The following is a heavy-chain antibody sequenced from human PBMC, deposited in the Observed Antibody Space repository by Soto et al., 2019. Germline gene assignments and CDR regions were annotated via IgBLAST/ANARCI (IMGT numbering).Heavy chain of an antibody. Sequence: EVQLVESGGGLVQAGGSLRLSCAVSGFTFSDHHMDWVRQAPGKGLEWVGRSRNKADSYTPEYAASVKGRFTISRDDSKTSLYLQVERLKTDDTTVYYCGCDYRESWGKGTLVTVSS. CDR3: GCDYRES. CDR2: SRNKADSYTP. CDR1: GFTFSDHH. J-gene: IGHJ4*02. D-gene: IGHD4-17*01. V-gene: IGHV3-72*01.